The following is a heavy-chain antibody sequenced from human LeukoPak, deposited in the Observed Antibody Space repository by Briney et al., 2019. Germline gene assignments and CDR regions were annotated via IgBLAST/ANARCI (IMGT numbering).Heavy chain of an antibody. CDR3: ATNYDILTGSLY. V-gene: IGHV1-18*01. CDR1: GFSFTSYG. Sequence: ASVKVSCKTSGFSFTSYGITWVRQAPGQGLEWMGWISAYNGDTNYAQKFQGRVTMTEDTSTDTAYMELSSLRSEDTAVYYCATNYDILTGSLYWGQGTLVTVSS. CDR2: ISAYNGDT. J-gene: IGHJ4*02. D-gene: IGHD3-9*01.